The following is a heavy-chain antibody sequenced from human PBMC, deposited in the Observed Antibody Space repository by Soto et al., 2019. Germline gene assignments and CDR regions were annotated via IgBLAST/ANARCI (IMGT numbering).Heavy chain of an antibody. CDR2: ISGSGGST. Sequence: GGSLRLSCAAAGFTCSSYAMSWVRQAPGKGLEWVSAISGSGGSTYYADSVKGRFTISRDNSKNTLYLQMNSLRAEDTAVYYCAKDITILENGMDVWGQGTTVTVSS. CDR1: GFTCSSYA. V-gene: IGHV3-23*01. J-gene: IGHJ6*02. D-gene: IGHD3-3*01. CDR3: AKDITILENGMDV.